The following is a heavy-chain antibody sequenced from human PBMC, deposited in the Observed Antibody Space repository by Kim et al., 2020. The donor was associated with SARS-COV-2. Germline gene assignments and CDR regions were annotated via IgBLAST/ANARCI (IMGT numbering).Heavy chain of an antibody. J-gene: IGHJ4*02. CDR1: GYAFITSH. Sequence: ASVKVSCKASGYAFITSHIHWVRQVPGQGLEWMGMFTPSGGNTAFAQRFQGRVTMAGDTSTSTAYMELSSLRSEDTAVYYCGRDLHNXXXXXHWXQGXXVXVSS. CDR3: GRDLHNXXXXXH. V-gene: IGHV1-46*01. CDR2: FTPSGGNT. D-gene: IGHD1-1*01.